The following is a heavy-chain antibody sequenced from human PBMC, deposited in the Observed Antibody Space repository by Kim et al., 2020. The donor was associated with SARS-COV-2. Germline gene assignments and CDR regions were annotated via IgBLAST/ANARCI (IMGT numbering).Heavy chain of an antibody. Sequence: SETLSLTCAVYGGSFSGYYWSRIRQPPGKGLEWIGEINHSGSTNYNPSLKSRVTISVDTSKNQFSLKLSSVTAADTAVYYCARTLVVLGNFDYWGQGTLVTVSS. D-gene: IGHD3-22*01. CDR1: GGSFSGYY. J-gene: IGHJ4*02. CDR3: ARTLVVLGNFDY. V-gene: IGHV4-34*01. CDR2: INHSGST.